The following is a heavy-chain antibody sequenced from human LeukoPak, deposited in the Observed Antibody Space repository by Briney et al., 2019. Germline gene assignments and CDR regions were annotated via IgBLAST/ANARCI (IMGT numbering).Heavy chain of an antibody. V-gene: IGHV4-30-2*01. J-gene: IGHJ4*02. Sequence: SETLSLTCAVSGGSISGGDNSWSWIRQPPGKGLEWIGYMYHSGSTYYNPSLKSRVIISLDRSKNQFFLKLISVTAADTAVYYCARERTGRSGYYPYYFDYWGQGTLVTVPS. CDR2: MYHSGST. D-gene: IGHD3-22*01. CDR1: GGSISGGDNS. CDR3: ARERTGRSGYYPYYFDY.